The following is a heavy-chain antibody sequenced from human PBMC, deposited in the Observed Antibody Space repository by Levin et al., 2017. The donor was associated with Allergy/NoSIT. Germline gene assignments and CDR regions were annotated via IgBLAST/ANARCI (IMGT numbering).Heavy chain of an antibody. CDR1: WDSMRSYF. V-gene: IGHV4-4*07. J-gene: IGHJ4*02. CDR3: ARQTAVSGTAGFDY. D-gene: IGHD6-19*01. CDR2: INTSGST. Sequence: SQTLSLPCSVSWDSMRSYFWTWIRQPAGKGLEWIGRINTSGSTNYSPSLRSRVTMSVDTSKNQFSLKLTSVTAADTAVYYCARQTAVSGTAGFDYWGQGTLVTVSS.